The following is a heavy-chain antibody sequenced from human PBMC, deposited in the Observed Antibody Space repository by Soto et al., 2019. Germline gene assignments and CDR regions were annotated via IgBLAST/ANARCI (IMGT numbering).Heavy chain of an antibody. D-gene: IGHD2-8*01. V-gene: IGHV3-74*01. CDR3: SSGQCTNGVCGGYYFED. J-gene: IGHJ4*02. CDR2: INSDGSST. Sequence: GGSLRLSCAASGFTFSSYWMHWVRQAPGKGLVWVSRINSDGSSTTYADSVKGRFTISRDNAKNTLYLQMNSLRAEDTAEYYCSSGQCTNGVCGGYYFEDWGQGTLVNVSS. CDR1: GFTFSSYW.